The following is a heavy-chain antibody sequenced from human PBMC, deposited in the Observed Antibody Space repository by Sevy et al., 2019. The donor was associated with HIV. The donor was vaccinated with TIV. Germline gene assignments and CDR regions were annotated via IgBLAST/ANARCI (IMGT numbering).Heavy chain of an antibody. CDR2: ISYDGSNK. CDR1: GFTFSSYG. D-gene: IGHD5-18*01. CDR3: AKDQGGYSYGLPGYYYYGMDV. Sequence: GGSLRLSCVASGFTFSSYGMHWVRQAPGKGLEWVAVISYDGSNKYYADSVKGRFIISRDNSKNTLSLQMNSLRAEDTAVYYCAKDQGGYSYGLPGYYYYGMDVWGQGTTVTVSS. J-gene: IGHJ6*02. V-gene: IGHV3-30*18.